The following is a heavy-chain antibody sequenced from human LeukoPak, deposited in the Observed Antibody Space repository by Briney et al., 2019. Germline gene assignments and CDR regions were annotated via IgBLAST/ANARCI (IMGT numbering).Heavy chain of an antibody. D-gene: IGHD5-12*01. CDR2: ISYGGKA. CDR3: ARAPVATPSEFDY. CDR1: GGSISSGGYY. J-gene: IGHJ4*02. Sequence: SETLSLTCTVSGGSISSGGYYWSWIRQHPGKGPEWIGYISYGGKADYNPSLKSRVAISADTPKNQFSLKLSSTTAADTAVYYCARAPVATPSEFDYWGQGTLVTVSS. V-gene: IGHV4-31*03.